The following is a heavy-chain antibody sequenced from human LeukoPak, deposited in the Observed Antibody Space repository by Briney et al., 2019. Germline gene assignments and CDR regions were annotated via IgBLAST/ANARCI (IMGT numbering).Heavy chain of an antibody. Sequence: GGSLRLSCAASGFTFTSAWMSWVRQAPGKGLEWVGRIKGKTAAGAPDYVASVKGRFTISRDDSKNTLFLQMNSLKTEDTAVYYCIAGDYDFWSGFYSPNHYFDYWGQGTLVTVSS. V-gene: IGHV3-15*01. J-gene: IGHJ4*02. CDR3: IAGDYDFWSGFYSPNHYFDY. CDR1: GFTFTSAW. CDR2: IKGKTAAGAP. D-gene: IGHD3-3*01.